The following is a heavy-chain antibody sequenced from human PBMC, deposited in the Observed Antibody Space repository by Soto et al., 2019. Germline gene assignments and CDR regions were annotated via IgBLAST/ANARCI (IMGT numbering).Heavy chain of an antibody. CDR2: ISAYNGNT. V-gene: IGHV1-18*04. CDR3: ARLGPLWYDIWTGYYSDNWFDP. D-gene: IGHD3-9*01. Sequence: AAVKVSCKASGYTFTNYGISWVRQAPGQGLEGMGWISAYNGNTNYAQKLQDRVTMTTDTSTSTAYMELRSLRSDDTAVYYCARLGPLWYDIWTGYYSDNWFDPWGQGTLVTVSS. J-gene: IGHJ5*02. CDR1: GYTFTNYG.